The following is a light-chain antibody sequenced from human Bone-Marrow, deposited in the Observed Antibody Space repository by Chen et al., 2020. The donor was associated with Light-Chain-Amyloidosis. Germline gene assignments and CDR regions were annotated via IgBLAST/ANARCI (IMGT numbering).Light chain of an antibody. CDR2: RDT. Sequence: SYELTQPPSVSVSPGQTARITCSGDDLPTKYAYWYQQKPGQAPVPVINRDTERPSGISERFSGSSSGTTATLTISGVQAEDEADYHCQSADSSGTYEVIFGGGTKLTVL. CDR1: DLPTKY. CDR3: QSADSSGTYEVI. J-gene: IGLJ2*01. V-gene: IGLV3-25*03.